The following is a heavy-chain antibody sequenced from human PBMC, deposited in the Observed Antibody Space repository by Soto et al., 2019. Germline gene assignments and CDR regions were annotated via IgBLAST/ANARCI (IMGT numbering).Heavy chain of an antibody. CDR3: VRGYPSVGFDH. V-gene: IGHV4-59*11. Sequence: SQTRSLPGTVAGGCISNHYRNCIRQPPGKAPAWIGYIYYSGSTNYHPPLKSRLTISVATYKNQFSLPLSSVTAADPSAYSCVRGYPSVGFDHWAEATRVTVYS. CDR1: GGCISNHY. CDR2: IYYSGST. J-gene: IGHJ1*01. D-gene: IGHD3-22*01.